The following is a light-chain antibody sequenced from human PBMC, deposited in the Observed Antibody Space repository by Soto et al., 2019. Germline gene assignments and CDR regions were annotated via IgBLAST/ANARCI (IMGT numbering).Light chain of an antibody. V-gene: IGKV3-20*01. CDR2: GAS. CDR3: QQYGSSPWT. Sequence: EIVLTQSPGTLSLSPGERATLSCRASQSVSSSYLAWYQQKPGQAPRLLIYGASSRATGIPDRFSGSASGTDFTLTISKLEPEDSAVYYSQQYGSSPWTFAQGTKVEIK. J-gene: IGKJ1*01. CDR1: QSVSSSY.